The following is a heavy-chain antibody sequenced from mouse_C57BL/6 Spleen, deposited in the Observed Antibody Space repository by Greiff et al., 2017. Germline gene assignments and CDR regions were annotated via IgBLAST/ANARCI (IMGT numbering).Heavy chain of an antibody. CDR2: IYIGNGYT. Sequence: DVKLQESGAELVRPGSSVKMSCKTSGYTFTSYGINWVKQRPGQGLEWIGYIYIGNGYTEYNEKFKGKATLTSDTSSSTAYMQLSSLTSEDSAIYFCARIYGYPYWYFDVWGTGTTVTVSS. D-gene: IGHD2-2*01. CDR3: ARIYGYPYWYFDV. CDR1: GYTFTSYG. J-gene: IGHJ1*03. V-gene: IGHV1-58*01.